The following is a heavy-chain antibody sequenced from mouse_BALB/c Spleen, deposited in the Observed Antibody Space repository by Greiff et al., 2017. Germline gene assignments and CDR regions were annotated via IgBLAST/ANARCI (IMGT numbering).Heavy chain of an antibody. J-gene: IGHJ4*01. CDR2: IWAGGST. CDR1: GFSLTSYG. V-gene: IGHV2-9*02. D-gene: IGHD4-1*01. Sequence: VKLVESGPGLVAPSQSLSITCTVSGFSLTSYGVHWVRQPPGKGLEWLGVIWAGGSTNYNSALMSRLSISKDNSKSQVFLKMNSLQTDDTAMYYCARNWDVGAMDYWGQGTSVTVSS. CDR3: ARNWDVGAMDY.